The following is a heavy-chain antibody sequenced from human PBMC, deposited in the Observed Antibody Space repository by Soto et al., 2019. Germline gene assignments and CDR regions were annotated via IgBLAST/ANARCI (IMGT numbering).Heavy chain of an antibody. J-gene: IGHJ6*02. CDR2: ISGSGGST. V-gene: IGHV3-23*01. CDR3: AKAGMRYYYYGMDV. D-gene: IGHD6-13*01. Sequence: EVQLLESGGGLVQPGGSLRLSCVASGFTFSSYAMSWVRQAPGKGLEWVSAISGSGGSTYYADSVKGRFTISRDNSKNTLYLQMNSLRAEDTAVYYCAKAGMRYYYYGMDVWGQGTTVTVSS. CDR1: GFTFSSYA.